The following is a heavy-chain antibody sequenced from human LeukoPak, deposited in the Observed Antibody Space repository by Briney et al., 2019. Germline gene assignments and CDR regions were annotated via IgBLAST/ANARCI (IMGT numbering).Heavy chain of an antibody. CDR3: ARYCSSTSCYAFDY. CDR2: IYSGGST. D-gene: IGHD2-2*01. CDR1: GFTVSSNY. J-gene: IGHJ4*02. Sequence: PGGSLRLSCAASGFTVSSNYMRWVRQAPGKGLERVSVIYSGGSTYYADSVKGRFTISRDNSKNTLYLQMNSLRAEDTAVYYCARYCSSTSCYAFDYWGQGTLVTVSS. V-gene: IGHV3-66*01.